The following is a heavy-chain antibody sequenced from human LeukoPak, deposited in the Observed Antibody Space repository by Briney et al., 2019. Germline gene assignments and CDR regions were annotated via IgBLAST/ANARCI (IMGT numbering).Heavy chain of an antibody. V-gene: IGHV1-58*02. J-gene: IGHJ5*02. CDR1: GFTFTSSA. D-gene: IGHD1-26*01. CDR3: AADLYSGSYLEYNWFDP. CDR2: IVVRSGNT. Sequence: SVKVSCKASGFTFTSSAMQWVRQARGQRLEWIGWIVVRSGNTNYAQKFQERVTITRDMSTSTAYMELSSLRSEDTAVYYCAADLYSGSYLEYNWFDPWGQGTLVTVSS.